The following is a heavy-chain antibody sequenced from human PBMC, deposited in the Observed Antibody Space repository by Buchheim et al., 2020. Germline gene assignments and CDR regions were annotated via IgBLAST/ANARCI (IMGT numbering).Heavy chain of an antibody. D-gene: IGHD2-15*01. CDR1: GFTFSSYG. J-gene: IGHJ4*02. Sequence: QVQLVESGGGVVQPGRSLRLSCAASGFTFSSYGMHWVRQAPGKGLEWVAVISYDGSDEYYAYSVKGRFTISTDNSKSTVFLQMNGLRAEDTAVYYCARDGGSSSDGSCYWGDYWGQGAL. CDR3: ARDGGSSSDGSCYWGDY. CDR2: ISYDGSDE. V-gene: IGHV3-30*03.